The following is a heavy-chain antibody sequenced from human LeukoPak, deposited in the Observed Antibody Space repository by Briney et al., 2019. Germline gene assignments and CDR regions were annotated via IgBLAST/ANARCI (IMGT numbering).Heavy chain of an antibody. CDR2: ISSSSSYI. CDR3: ARETQSSPAFDI. V-gene: IGHV3-21*01. Sequence: GGSLRLSCAASGFTFSSYSMNWVRQAPGKGLEWVSSISSSSSYIYYADSVKGRFTISRDNAKNSLYLQLNSLRAEDTAVYYCARETQSSPAFDIWGQGTMVTVSS. CDR1: GFTFSSYS. J-gene: IGHJ3*02.